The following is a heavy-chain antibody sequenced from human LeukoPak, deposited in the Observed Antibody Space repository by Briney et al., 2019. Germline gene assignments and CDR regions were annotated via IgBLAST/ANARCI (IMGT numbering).Heavy chain of an antibody. CDR2: MNPNSGNT. CDR3: AKGSKGEVVVPAAIRYYYYMDV. CDR1: GYTFTSYD. Sequence: ASVKVSCKASGYTFTSYDINWVRQATGQGLEWMGWMNPNSGNTGCAQKFQGRVTITRNTSISTAYMELSSLRSEDTAVYYCAKGSKGEVVVPAAIRYYYYMDVWGKGTTVTVSS. D-gene: IGHD2-2*01. V-gene: IGHV1-8*03. J-gene: IGHJ6*03.